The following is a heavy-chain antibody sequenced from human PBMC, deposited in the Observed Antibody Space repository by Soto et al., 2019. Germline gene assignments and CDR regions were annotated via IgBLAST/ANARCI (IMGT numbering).Heavy chain of an antibody. V-gene: IGHV3-30*18. Sequence: GGSLRLSCAASGFTFSIYGMHWVRQAPGQGLEWVAVISYGGVNIYYADSVKGRFTISRDNSKNTLYLQMNSLRVEDTAIYYCAKKLEGDVDAPPDHWGQGTPVTVSS. D-gene: IGHD1-1*01. J-gene: IGHJ5*02. CDR1: GFTFSIYG. CDR2: ISYGGVNI. CDR3: AKKLEGDVDAPPDH.